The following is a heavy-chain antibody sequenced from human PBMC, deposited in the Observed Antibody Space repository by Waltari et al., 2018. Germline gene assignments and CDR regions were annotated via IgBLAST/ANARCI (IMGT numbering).Heavy chain of an antibody. V-gene: IGHV3-73*01. Sequence: EVQVVESGGGLVQPGGSLKLSCSTSGFTFSGSPIHWVRQNSGKGLEWIGRIRSKPNNYATRYTASVEGRFTISRDDSENTAYLQMSSLMTEDTAVYYCTGGAVTGTDFWGQGTLVTVSS. CDR3: TGGAVTGTDF. CDR1: GFTFSGSP. J-gene: IGHJ4*02. CDR2: IRSKPNNYAT. D-gene: IGHD6-13*01.